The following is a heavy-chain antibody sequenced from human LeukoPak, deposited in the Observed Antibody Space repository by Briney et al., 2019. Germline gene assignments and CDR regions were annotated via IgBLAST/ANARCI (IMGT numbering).Heavy chain of an antibody. V-gene: IGHV4-34*11. J-gene: IGHJ4*02. CDR3: ARFDRDGYNLDY. D-gene: IGHD5-24*01. CDR1: GGSFSGYY. Sequence: SETLSLTCAVYGGSFSGYYWTWIRQPPGKGLEWIGYIYYTGSTNYNPSLKSRVTISVDTSKNQFSLNLSSVTAADTALYYCARFDRDGYNLDYWGQGTLVTVSS. CDR2: IYYTGST.